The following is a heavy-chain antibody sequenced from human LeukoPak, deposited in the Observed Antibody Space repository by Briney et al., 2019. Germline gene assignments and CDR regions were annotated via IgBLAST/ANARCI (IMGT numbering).Heavy chain of an antibody. CDR3: ARHAYYDFWSGYKGYFDY. V-gene: IGHV4-39*01. D-gene: IGHD3-3*01. CDR2: IYYSGST. Sequence: PSETLSLTCTVSGGSISSSSYYWGWIRQPPGKGLEWIGSIYYSGSTYYNPSLKSRVTISVDTSKNQFSLKLSSVTAADTAVYYCARHAYYDFWSGYKGYFDYWGQGTLVTVSS. J-gene: IGHJ4*02. CDR1: GGSISSSSYY.